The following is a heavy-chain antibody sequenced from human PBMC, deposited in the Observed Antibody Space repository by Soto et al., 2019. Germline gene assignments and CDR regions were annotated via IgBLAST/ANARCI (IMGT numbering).Heavy chain of an antibody. CDR3: AREIFYRGTSEGNDLDV. V-gene: IGHV3-21*01. CDR2: ISSSSNYI. J-gene: IGHJ6*02. CDR1: GFTFSSYS. Sequence: GGSLRLSCAASGFTFSSYSMNWVRQAPGKGLEWVSSISSSSNYIYYADSLKGRFTISRDNAKNSLFLQMNSLRAEDTAMYYCAREIFYRGTSEGNDLDVWGQGTTVTVSS. D-gene: IGHD1-1*01.